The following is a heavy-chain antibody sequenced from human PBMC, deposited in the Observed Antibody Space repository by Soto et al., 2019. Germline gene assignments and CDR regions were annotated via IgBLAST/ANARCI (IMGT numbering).Heavy chain of an antibody. J-gene: IGHJ5*02. CDR2: IWYDGSNK. CDR3: ARDHCSSTSCYAGGANWFDP. D-gene: IGHD2-2*01. Sequence: ESGGGVVQPGRSLRLSCAASGFTFSSYGMHWVRQAPGKGLEWVAVIWYDGSNKYYADSVKGRFTISRDNSKNTLYLQMNSLRAEDTAVYYCARDHCSSTSCYAGGANWFDPWGQGTLVTVSS. CDR1: GFTFSSYG. V-gene: IGHV3-33*01.